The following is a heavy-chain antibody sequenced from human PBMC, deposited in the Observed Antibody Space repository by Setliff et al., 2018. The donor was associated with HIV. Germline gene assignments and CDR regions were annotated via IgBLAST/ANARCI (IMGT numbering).Heavy chain of an antibody. CDR2: IVVGSGNT. J-gene: IGHJ3*02. CDR1: GFTFTSSA. V-gene: IGHV1-58*01. D-gene: IGHD3-9*01. Sequence: SVKVSCKASGFTFTSSAVQWVRQARGQRLEWIGWIVVGSGNTSYAQKFQERVTITRDMSTSTAYMELSSLRSEDTAVYYCAAADNRRGDAFDIWGQGTMVTVSS. CDR3: AAADNRRGDAFDI.